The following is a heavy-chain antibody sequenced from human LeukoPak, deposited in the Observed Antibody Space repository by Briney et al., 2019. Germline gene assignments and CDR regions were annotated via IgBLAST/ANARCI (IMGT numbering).Heavy chain of an antibody. Sequence: PGGSLRLSCAASGFTFSSYSMNWVRQAPGKGLEWVAVIWYDGSNKYYADSVKGRFTISRDNSKNTLYLQMNSLRAEDTAVYYCARDPAVAGTAFLDYWGQGTLVTVSS. CDR2: IWYDGSNK. CDR1: GFTFSSYS. D-gene: IGHD6-19*01. V-gene: IGHV3-33*08. CDR3: ARDPAVAGTAFLDY. J-gene: IGHJ4*02.